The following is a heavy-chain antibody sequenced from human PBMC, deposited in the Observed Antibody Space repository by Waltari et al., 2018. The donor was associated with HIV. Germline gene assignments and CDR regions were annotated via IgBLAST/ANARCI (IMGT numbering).Heavy chain of an antibody. Sequence: EVQLLESGGGLVQPGGSLRLSCAASGLTFSNNAMNWVRQAPGKGLEWASGISVSGTDRYYAGSVKGRFTISRDNSKNNLFLQMNSLRAEDTAVYYCTGGFTHVSDYWGQGTLVTVSS. CDR3: TGGFTHVSDY. D-gene: IGHD5-12*01. V-gene: IGHV3-23*01. CDR2: ISVSGTDR. CDR1: GLTFSNNA. J-gene: IGHJ4*02.